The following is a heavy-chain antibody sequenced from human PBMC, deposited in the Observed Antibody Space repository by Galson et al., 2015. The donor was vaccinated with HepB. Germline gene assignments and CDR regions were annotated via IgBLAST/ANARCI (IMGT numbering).Heavy chain of an antibody. V-gene: IGHV3-21*01. J-gene: IGHJ6*02. CDR2: ISSSSSYI. D-gene: IGHD3-22*01. CDR1: GFTFSSYS. CDR3: ATGLPTYYYDSSGYPPPDV. Sequence: SLRLSCAASGFTFSSYSMNWVRQAPGTGLEWVSSISSSSSYIYYADSVRGLFTISRDNAKNSLYLQMNSLRAEDTAVYYCATGLPTYYYDSSGYPPPDVWGQGTTVTVSS.